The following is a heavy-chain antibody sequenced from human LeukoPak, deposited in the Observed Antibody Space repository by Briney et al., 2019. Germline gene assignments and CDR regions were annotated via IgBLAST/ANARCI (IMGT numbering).Heavy chain of an antibody. Sequence: SETLSLTCSVSGGSISSGDHYWSWIRQPPGKGLEWIGSIYFSGSTYYNPSLKSRVTISVDTSTSQFSLKLSSVTAADTAIYYCARYCSGTGCHGPFDSWGPGTLVTVSS. D-gene: IGHD2-2*01. J-gene: IGHJ4*02. CDR1: GGSISSGDHY. V-gene: IGHV4-30-4*01. CDR3: ARYCSGTGCHGPFDS. CDR2: IYFSGST.